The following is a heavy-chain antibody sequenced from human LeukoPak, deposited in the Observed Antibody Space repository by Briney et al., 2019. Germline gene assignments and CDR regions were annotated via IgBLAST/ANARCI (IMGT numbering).Heavy chain of an antibody. CDR2: ISGSGGST. Sequence: GSLRLSCAASGFTFSSYAMSWVRQAPGKGLEWVSAISGSGGSTYYADSVKGRFTISRDNSKNTLYLQMNSLRAEDTAVYYCAKDPDDYCYYCMDVWGKGTTVTVSS. D-gene: IGHD1-14*01. CDR3: AKDPDDYCYYCMDV. CDR1: GFTFSSYA. V-gene: IGHV3-23*01. J-gene: IGHJ6*03.